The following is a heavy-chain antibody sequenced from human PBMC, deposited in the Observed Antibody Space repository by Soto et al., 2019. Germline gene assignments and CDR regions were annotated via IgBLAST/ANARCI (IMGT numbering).Heavy chain of an antibody. V-gene: IGHV1-18*01. CDR3: ARDPRDYYYYYMDV. CDR1: GYTFASYG. Sequence: SVKVSCKASGYTFASYGSSWVRQAPGQGLEWMGWISAYNGNTNYAQKLQGRVTMTTDTSTSTAYMELRSLRSDDTAVYYCARDPRDYYYYYMDVWGKGTTVTVSS. J-gene: IGHJ6*03. CDR2: ISAYNGNT.